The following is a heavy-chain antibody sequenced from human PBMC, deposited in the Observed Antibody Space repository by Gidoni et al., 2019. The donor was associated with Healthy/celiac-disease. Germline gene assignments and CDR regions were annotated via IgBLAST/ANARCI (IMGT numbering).Heavy chain of an antibody. CDR1: GFTFSSYS. V-gene: IGHV3-21*01. J-gene: IGHJ4*02. CDR2: ISSSSSYI. CDR3: ARDRARQDYYDSSGYFDY. Sequence: EVQLVESVGGLVKPGGSLRLACAASGFTFSSYSLIWVRPAPGKGLEWLSSISSSSSYIYYADSVKGRFTISRDNAKNSLYLQMNSLRAEDTAVYYCARDRARQDYYDSSGYFDYWGQGTLVTVSS. D-gene: IGHD3-22*01.